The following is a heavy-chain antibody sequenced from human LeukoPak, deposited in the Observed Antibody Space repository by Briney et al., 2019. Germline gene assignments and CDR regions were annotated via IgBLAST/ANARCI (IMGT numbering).Heavy chain of an antibody. D-gene: IGHD1-26*01. V-gene: IGHV3-48*02. CDR1: GFTFSSYS. CDR2: ITASGTAM. CDR3: ASSGSYRFDY. Sequence: GGSLRLSCAASGFTFSSYSMNWVRQAPGRGLEWVSHITASGTAMFYADSVKGRFTISRDNAKNLLYLQMNSQRDEDTAVYYCASSGSYRFDYWGQGTLVTVSS. J-gene: IGHJ4*02.